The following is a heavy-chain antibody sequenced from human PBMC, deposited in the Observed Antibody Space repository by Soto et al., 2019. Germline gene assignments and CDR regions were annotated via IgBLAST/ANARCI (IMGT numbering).Heavy chain of an antibody. CDR1: GASIISTTKY. CDR3: ARQDHGDYEFFFEY. CDR2: ISSIGST. D-gene: IGHD4-17*01. V-gene: IGHV4-39*01. Sequence: LSLTCTVSGASIISTTKYWGWIREPPGRGLEWIGTISSIGSTYYNPSLEGRVTISVDTSKNQFSLKVTSVTAADTGLYYCARQDHGDYEFFFEYWGPRTLVSVSS. J-gene: IGHJ4*02.